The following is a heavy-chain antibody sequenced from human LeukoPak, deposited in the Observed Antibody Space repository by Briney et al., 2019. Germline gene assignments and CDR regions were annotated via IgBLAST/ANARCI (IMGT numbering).Heavy chain of an antibody. V-gene: IGHV4-39*01. D-gene: IGHD3-3*01. J-gene: IGHJ6*02. CDR1: GGSISSRSYY. CDR2: VHSSAYT. CDR3: ARHSGALFGPKDV. Sequence: SETLSLTCTVSGGSISSRSYYWGWVRQPPGKGLEWIGVVHSSAYTYYNPSLKSRVTISVDTYKSHFSLILTSVTAADTALYYCARHSGALFGPKDVWGQGTTVTVSS.